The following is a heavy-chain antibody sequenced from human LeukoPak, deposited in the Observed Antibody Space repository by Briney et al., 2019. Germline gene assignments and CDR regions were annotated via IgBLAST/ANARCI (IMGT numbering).Heavy chain of an antibody. V-gene: IGHV1-18*01. Sequence: GASVKVSCKASGYTFTSYGISWVRQAPGQGLEWMGWISAYNGNTNYAQKLQDRVTMTTDTSTSIAYMELRSLISDDTAVYFCARDRGRGGTTVDSWGQGTLVTVSS. D-gene: IGHD1-1*01. CDR2: ISAYNGNT. J-gene: IGHJ4*02. CDR1: GYTFTSYG. CDR3: ARDRGRGGTTVDS.